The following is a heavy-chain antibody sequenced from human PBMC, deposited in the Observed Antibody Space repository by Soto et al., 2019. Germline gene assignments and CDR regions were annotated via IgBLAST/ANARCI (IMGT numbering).Heavy chain of an antibody. V-gene: IGHV3-48*03. Sequence: GGSLRLSFAASGFTFSSYEMNWVRQAPGKGLEWVSYISSSGSTIYYADSVKGRLTISRDNAKNSLYLQMNSLRAEETAVYYCAAAGTEGDYYYGMDXWGQVTTVTVS. CDR2: ISSSGSTI. CDR3: AAAGTEGDYYYGMDX. D-gene: IGHD6-13*01. CDR1: GFTFSSYE. J-gene: IGHJ6*02.